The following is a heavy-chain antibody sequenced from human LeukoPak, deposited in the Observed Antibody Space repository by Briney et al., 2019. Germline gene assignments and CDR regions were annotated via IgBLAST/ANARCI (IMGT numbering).Heavy chain of an antibody. CDR1: GFTFRSYS. V-gene: IGHV3-48*01. D-gene: IGHD3-16*02. CDR2: ISSSSSTI. CDR3: ARAHHRRVYDYVWGSYPY. J-gene: IGHJ4*02. Sequence: GGSLRLSCAASGFTFRSYSMNWVRQAPGKGLEWVSYISSSSSTIYYADSVKGRFTISRDNAKNSLYLQMNSLRAEDTAAYYCARAHHRRVYDYVWGSYPYWGQGTLVTVSS.